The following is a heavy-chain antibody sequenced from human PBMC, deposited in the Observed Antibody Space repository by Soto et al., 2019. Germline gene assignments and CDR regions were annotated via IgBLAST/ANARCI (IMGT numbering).Heavy chain of an antibody. D-gene: IGHD2-8*01. J-gene: IGHJ5*02. CDR3: AKDVAAAYAILPNWFDP. CDR2: ISGSGGST. V-gene: IGHV3-23*01. Sequence: EVQLLESGGGLVQPGGSLRLSCAASGFTFSSYAMSWVRQAPGKGLEWVSAISGSGGSTYYADSVKGRFTISRDNSKNTLYLQMNSLRAEDTAVYYCAKDVAAAYAILPNWFDPWGQETLVTVSS. CDR1: GFTFSSYA.